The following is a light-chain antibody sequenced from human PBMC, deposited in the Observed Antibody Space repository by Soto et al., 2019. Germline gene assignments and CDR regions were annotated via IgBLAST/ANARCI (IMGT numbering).Light chain of an antibody. J-gene: IGKJ1*01. Sequence: DIQMTQSPSSLSASVGDRVTITCRASLTIGDSLSWFQQKAGKPPTLLIYGASALQSGVPARFSGSGSGTDFTLTISNMQREDFATYYCLQTYNLPRTFGQGTKLDIK. CDR1: LTIGDS. CDR3: LQTYNLPRT. CDR2: GAS. V-gene: IGKV1-39*01.